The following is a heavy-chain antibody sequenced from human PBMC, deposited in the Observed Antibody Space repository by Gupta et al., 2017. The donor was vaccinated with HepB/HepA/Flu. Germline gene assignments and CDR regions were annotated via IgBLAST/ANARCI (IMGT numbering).Heavy chain of an antibody. J-gene: IGHJ4*02. Sequence: EVQMVESGGGLIQPGGSLRLSCAASGFTVRSNYMGWVRQAPGKGLEWVSLIYSGGSTYYADSVKGRFTISRDNTKNTLYLQMNSLRPEDTAVYYCARVTPIVDWGQGTLVTVSS. V-gene: IGHV3-53*01. D-gene: IGHD2-21*01. CDR1: GFTVRSNY. CDR2: IYSGGST. CDR3: ARVTPIVD.